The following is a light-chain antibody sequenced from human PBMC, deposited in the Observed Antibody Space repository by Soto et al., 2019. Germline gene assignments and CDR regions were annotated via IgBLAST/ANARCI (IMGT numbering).Light chain of an antibody. Sequence: IQMTQSPSTLSASVGDRVTITCRASQDISTWLAWYQQKPEKAPKVLIYRASHLESGVPSRFSGSGSGTEFTLTIESLQPDDFATFHCQQYSTSPLTFGGGSKVDIK. CDR3: QQYSTSPLT. CDR2: RAS. CDR1: QDISTW. V-gene: IGKV1-5*03. J-gene: IGKJ4*01.